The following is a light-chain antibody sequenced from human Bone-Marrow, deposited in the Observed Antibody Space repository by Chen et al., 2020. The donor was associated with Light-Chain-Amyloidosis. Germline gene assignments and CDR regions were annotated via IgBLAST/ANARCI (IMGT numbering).Light chain of an antibody. CDR1: SSDVGGDNH. CDR3: SAYTITNTLV. V-gene: IGLV2-14*01. J-gene: IGLJ1*01. CDR2: EVT. Sequence: QSALTQPASVSGSPGQSITISCTGTSSDVGGDNHVSWYQQHPDTAPKLMIYEVTNRPSWVPDRFAGSKSDNTASLTISGLQTEDEADYFCSAYTITNTLVFGSGTRVTGL.